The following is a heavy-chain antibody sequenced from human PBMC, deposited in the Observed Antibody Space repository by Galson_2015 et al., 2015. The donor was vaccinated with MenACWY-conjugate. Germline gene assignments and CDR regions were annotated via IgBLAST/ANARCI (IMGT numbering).Heavy chain of an antibody. CDR2: IYYSGTT. Sequence: SETLSLTCAVSGGSIHSENYFWDWIRQPPGEGLEWIGSIYYSGTTYYNPSLESRVTMSVDTSKNEFSLILTSVTAADTAVYYCARLPRGITFVVMAPWGQGTLVTVSS. CDR1: GGSIHSENYF. V-gene: IGHV4-39*01. CDR3: ARLPRGITFVVMAP. J-gene: IGHJ5*02. D-gene: IGHD2/OR15-2a*01.